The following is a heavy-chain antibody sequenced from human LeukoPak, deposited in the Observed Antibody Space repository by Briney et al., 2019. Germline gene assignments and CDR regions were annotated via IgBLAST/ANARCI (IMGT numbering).Heavy chain of an antibody. Sequence: GGSLRLSCAASGFTFSNAWMSWVRQAPGKGLEWVGRIKSKTDGGTTDYAAPVKGRFTISRDDSKNTLYLQMNSLKSEDTAVYFCTTLPGYSYGYLQDYWGQGTLVPVSS. D-gene: IGHD5-18*01. V-gene: IGHV3-15*01. CDR1: GFTFSNAW. J-gene: IGHJ4*02. CDR2: IKSKTDGGTT. CDR3: TTLPGYSYGYLQDY.